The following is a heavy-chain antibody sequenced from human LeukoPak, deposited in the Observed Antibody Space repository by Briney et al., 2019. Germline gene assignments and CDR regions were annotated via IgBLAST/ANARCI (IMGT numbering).Heavy chain of an antibody. D-gene: IGHD3-22*01. CDR1: GFTFSSYW. Sequence: GGSLRLSCAASGFTFSSYWMSWVRQAPGKGLEWVANIKQDGSEKYYVDSVKGRFTISRDNAKNSLYLQMNSLRAEDTAVYYCARARPSGGYYDSSGHYYPSYFDYWGQGTLVTVSS. CDR3: ARARPSGGYYDSSGHYYPSYFDY. CDR2: IKQDGSEK. J-gene: IGHJ4*02. V-gene: IGHV3-7*01.